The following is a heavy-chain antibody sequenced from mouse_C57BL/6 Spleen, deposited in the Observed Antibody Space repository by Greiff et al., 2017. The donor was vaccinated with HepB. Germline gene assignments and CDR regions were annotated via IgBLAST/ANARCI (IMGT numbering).Heavy chain of an antibody. J-gene: IGHJ1*03. D-gene: IGHD1-1*01. CDR2: IYPGDGDT. Sequence: QVQLQQSGPELVKPGASVKISCKASGYAFSSSWMNWVKQRPGKGLEWIGRIYPGDGDTNYNGKFKGKATLTADKSSSTAYMQLSSLKSEDSAVYFCAREALYYGSSYYWYFDVWGTGTTVTVSS. CDR1: GYAFSSSW. CDR3: AREALYYGSSYYWYFDV. V-gene: IGHV1-82*01.